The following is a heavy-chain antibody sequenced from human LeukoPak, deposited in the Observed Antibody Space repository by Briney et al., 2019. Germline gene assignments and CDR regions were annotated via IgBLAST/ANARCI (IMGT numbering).Heavy chain of an antibody. Sequence: GDSVKVSCKASGYTFSGTGWYLYWLRQAPGQGLECMGWIYPYTGATHYAQKFQGRVAMTRDTSVSTAYMELSRLRPDDTAGYYCARDGPAQMVDFDYWGQGTLVTVSS. J-gene: IGHJ4*02. D-gene: IGHD3-10*01. CDR1: GYTFSGTGWY. V-gene: IGHV1-2*02. CDR2: IYPYTGAT. CDR3: ARDGPAQMVDFDY.